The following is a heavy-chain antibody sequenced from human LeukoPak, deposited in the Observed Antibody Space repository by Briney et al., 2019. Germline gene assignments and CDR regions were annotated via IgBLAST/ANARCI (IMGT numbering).Heavy chain of an antibody. Sequence: SETLSLTCAVSGASFSGFYWSWIRQSPGKGLEWIGEINHGGDTNYNSSLKSRVTISLDTSKNQLSLKLSSVTAADTSIYYCARASWGWYFDLWGRGTLVTVSS. CDR2: INHGGDT. J-gene: IGHJ2*01. V-gene: IGHV4-34*01. CDR3: ARASWGWYFDL. D-gene: IGHD7-27*01. CDR1: GASFSGFY.